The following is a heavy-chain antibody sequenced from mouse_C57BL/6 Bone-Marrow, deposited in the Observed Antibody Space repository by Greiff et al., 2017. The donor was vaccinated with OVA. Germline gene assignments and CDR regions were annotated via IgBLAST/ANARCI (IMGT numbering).Heavy chain of an antibody. J-gene: IGHJ1*03. Sequence: EVQGVESGGDLVKPGGSLKLSCAASGFTFSSYGMSWVRQTPDQRLEWVATISSGGSYTYYPDSVKGRFTISRDNAKNTLYLQLSSLKSEETAMYYCARLGRYFDVWGTGTTVTVSS. D-gene: IGHD4-1*01. CDR2: ISSGGSYT. CDR3: ARLGRYFDV. V-gene: IGHV5-6*01. CDR1: GFTFSSYG.